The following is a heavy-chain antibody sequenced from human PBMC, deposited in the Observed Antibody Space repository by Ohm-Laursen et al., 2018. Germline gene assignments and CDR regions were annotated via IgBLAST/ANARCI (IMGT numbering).Heavy chain of an antibody. CDR1: GYTFTSYG. CDR2: ISAYNGNT. J-gene: IGHJ4*02. D-gene: IGHD2-21*02. V-gene: IGHV1-18*01. Sequence: ATVKISCNASGYTFTSYGISWVRQAPGQGLEWMGWISAYNGNTNYAQKLQGRVTMTTDTSTSTAYMELRSLRSDDTAVYYCARENCGGDCYLDYWGQGTLVTVSS. CDR3: ARENCGGDCYLDY.